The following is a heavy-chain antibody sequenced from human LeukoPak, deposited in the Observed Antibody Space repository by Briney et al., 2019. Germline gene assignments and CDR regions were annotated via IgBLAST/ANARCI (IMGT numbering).Heavy chain of an antibody. CDR1: GYSISSGYY. CDR2: IYHSGST. Sequence: PSETLSLTCTVSGYSISSGYYWGWIRQPPGKGLEWIGSIYHSGSTYYNPSLKSRVTISVDTSKNQFSLKLSSVTAADTAVYYCARDLMVYPDYWGQGTLVTVSS. V-gene: IGHV4-38-2*02. CDR3: ARDLMVYPDY. D-gene: IGHD2-8*01. J-gene: IGHJ4*02.